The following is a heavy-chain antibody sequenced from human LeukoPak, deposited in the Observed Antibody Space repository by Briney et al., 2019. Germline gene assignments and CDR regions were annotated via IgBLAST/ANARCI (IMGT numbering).Heavy chain of an antibody. D-gene: IGHD2-15*01. V-gene: IGHV3-21*01. CDR3: ARAEDIVVVVVAPGGYYYMDV. J-gene: IGHJ6*03. CDR2: ISSSGSYI. Sequence: GGSLRLSCAASGSGFIFSNYGMNWVRQAPGKGLEWVSSISSSGSYIYYADSVKGRFTISRDNAKNSLYLQMNSLRAEDTAVYYCARAEDIVVVVVAPGGYYYMDVWGKGTTVTVSS. CDR1: GSGFIFSNYG.